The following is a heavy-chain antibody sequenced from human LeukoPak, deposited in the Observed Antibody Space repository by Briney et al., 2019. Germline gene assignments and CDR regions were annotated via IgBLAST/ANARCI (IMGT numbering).Heavy chain of an antibody. CDR3: ARSRKAAGKSVYFDY. CDR2: IYYSGST. D-gene: IGHD6-13*01. J-gene: IGHJ4*02. Sequence: PSETLSLTCTVSGGSIRSGGYYWSWIRQHPGKGLEWIGYIYYSGSTYYNPSLKSRVTISVDTSKNQFSLKLSSVTAADTAMYYCARSRKAAGKSVYFDYWGQGTLVTVSS. CDR1: GGSIRSGGYY. V-gene: IGHV4-31*03.